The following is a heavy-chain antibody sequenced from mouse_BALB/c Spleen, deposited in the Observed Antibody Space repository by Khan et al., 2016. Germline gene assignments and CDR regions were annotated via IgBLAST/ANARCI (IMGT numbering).Heavy chain of an antibody. V-gene: IGHV1-7*01. CDR3: ARYEGGFAY. J-gene: IGHJ3*01. CDR1: GYTFTSYW. Sequence: QVQLKESGAELAKPGASVKMSCKASGYTFTSYWMHWVKQRPGQGLEWIGYINPSTGYTEYNQKFKDKATLTADKSSRTAYMQLSSLTSEDSAVYYCARYEGGFAYWGQGTLVTVSA. CDR2: INPSTGYT. D-gene: IGHD2-3*01.